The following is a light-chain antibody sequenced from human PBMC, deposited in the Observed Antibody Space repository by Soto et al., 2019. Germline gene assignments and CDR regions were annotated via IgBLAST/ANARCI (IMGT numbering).Light chain of an antibody. J-gene: IGKJ1*01. CDR3: QQYGSSPRT. CDR1: QSVSSSY. V-gene: IGKV3D-20*01. Sequence: EIVLTQSPATLSLSPGERATLSCWASQSVSSSYLAWYQQKPGLAPRLLIYDASSRATGIPDRFSGSGSGTDFTLTISRLEPEDFAVYYCQQYGSSPRTFGQGTKVDIK. CDR2: DAS.